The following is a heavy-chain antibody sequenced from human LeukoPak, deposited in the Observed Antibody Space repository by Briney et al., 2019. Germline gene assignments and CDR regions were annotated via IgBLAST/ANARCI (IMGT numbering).Heavy chain of an antibody. CDR3: ARRLTTSQDLDY. CDR1: GYTFTGHY. V-gene: IGHV1-2*02. CDR2: INPNSGDT. D-gene: IGHD2-2*01. Sequence: ASVKVSCKASGYTFTGHYMYWVRQAPGQGLEWMGWINPNSGDTNYAQKFQGRVTMTRDTSISTAYMVLNRLTSDDMAVYYCARRLTTSQDLDYWGQGTLVTVSS. J-gene: IGHJ4*02.